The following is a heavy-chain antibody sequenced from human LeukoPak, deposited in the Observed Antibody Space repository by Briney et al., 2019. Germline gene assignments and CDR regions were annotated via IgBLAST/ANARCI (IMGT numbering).Heavy chain of an antibody. V-gene: IGHV3-21*01. CDR2: ISGGSTYI. CDR1: GFIFTNYN. J-gene: IGHJ4*02. CDR3: AKDRGSIAAAGNTRLDY. D-gene: IGHD6-13*01. Sequence: GGSLRLSCAASGFIFTNYNLNWVRQAPGKGLEWISSISGGSTYIYYADSVRGRFTISRDNAKNSVYLQMNSLRGEDTAVYYCAKDRGSIAAAGNTRLDYWGQGTLVTVSS.